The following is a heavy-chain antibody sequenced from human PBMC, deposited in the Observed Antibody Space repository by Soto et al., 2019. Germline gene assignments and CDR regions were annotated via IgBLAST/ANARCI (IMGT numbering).Heavy chain of an antibody. J-gene: IGHJ6*02. CDR2: ISAYNGNT. CDR1: GVTFTNYA. CDR3: ARVDNSGYEDYYYYGMDV. D-gene: IGHD5-12*01. Sequence: ASVKVSCKASGVTFTNYAINWVRQAPGQGLEWMGWISAYNGNTNYAQKLQGRVTMTTDTSTSTAYMELSSLRSEDTAVYYCARVDNSGYEDYYYYGMDVWGQGTTVTVSS. V-gene: IGHV1-18*01.